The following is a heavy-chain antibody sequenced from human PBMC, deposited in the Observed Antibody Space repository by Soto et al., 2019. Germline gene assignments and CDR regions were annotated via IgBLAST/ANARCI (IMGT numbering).Heavy chain of an antibody. J-gene: IGHJ5*02. V-gene: IGHV4-4*02. CDR3: ARAIAAAGTRWFDP. D-gene: IGHD6-13*01. CDR1: GGSISSSNW. CDR2: IYHSGST. Sequence: SETLSLTCAVSGGSISSSNWWSWVRQPPGKGLEWIGEIYHSGSTYYNPSLKSRVTISVDRSKNQFSLKLSSVTAADTAVYYCARAIAAAGTRWFDPWGQGTLVTVSS.